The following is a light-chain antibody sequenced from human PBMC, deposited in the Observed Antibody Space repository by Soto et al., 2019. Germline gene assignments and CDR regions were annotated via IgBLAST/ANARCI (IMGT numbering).Light chain of an antibody. CDR2: GNS. J-gene: IGLJ2*01. CDR3: KSYDSSLSGVV. CDR1: SSNIGAGYD. V-gene: IGLV1-40*01. Sequence: QSVLTQPHSVSGAPGQRVTISCTGSSSNIGAGYDVHWYQQLPGTAPKLLIYGNSNRPSGVPDRFSGSKSGTSASLAIPGLQAEDEADYYCKSYDSSLSGVVFGGVTKVTVL.